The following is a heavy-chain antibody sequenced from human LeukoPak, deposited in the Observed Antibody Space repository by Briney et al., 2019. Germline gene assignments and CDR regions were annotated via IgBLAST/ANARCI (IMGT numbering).Heavy chain of an antibody. CDR2: TYYTSKWNN. CDR1: GDTVSSNTAA. CDR3: TRQRSTSTDYYGMDV. J-gene: IGHJ6*02. Sequence: SQTLSLTCAISGDTVSSNTAAWNWIRQSPSRGLEWLGRTYYTSKWNNDYAVSVQNRITINPDISKNQFSLQLKSATPEDTAVYYCTRQRSTSTDYYGMDVWGQGTTVTVSS. V-gene: IGHV6-1*01. D-gene: IGHD6-6*01.